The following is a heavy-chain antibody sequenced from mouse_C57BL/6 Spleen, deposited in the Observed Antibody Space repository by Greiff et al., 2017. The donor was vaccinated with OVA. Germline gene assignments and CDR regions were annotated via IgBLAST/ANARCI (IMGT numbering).Heavy chain of an antibody. J-gene: IGHJ4*01. CDR3: ARSAPHYYGSSYYAMDY. V-gene: IGHV1-26*01. D-gene: IGHD1-1*01. Sequence: VQLQQSGPELVKPGASVKISCKASGYTFTDYYMNWVKQSHGKSLEWIGDINPNNGGTSYNQKFKGKATLTVDKSSSTAYMELRSLTSEDSAVYYCARSAPHYYGSSYYAMDYWGQGTSVTVSS. CDR1: GYTFTDYY. CDR2: INPNNGGT.